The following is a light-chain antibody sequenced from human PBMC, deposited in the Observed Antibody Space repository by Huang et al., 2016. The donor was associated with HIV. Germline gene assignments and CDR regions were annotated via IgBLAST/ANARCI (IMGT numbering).Light chain of an antibody. V-gene: IGKV3-15*01. CDR3: QQYDKWPPLLT. CDR1: ESVGSS. CDR2: GAS. Sequence: EIVMTQSPATLSVSPGDSVILSCRASESVGSSVAWSQQKPGQAPRLLIYGASTRASGVPPRFSVSGSGTEFTLSISGLQSADFAVYYCQQYDKWPPLLTFGGGTKVEIK. J-gene: IGKJ4*01.